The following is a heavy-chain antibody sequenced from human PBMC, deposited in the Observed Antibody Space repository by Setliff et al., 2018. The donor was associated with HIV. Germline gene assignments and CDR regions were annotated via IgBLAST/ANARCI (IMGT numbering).Heavy chain of an antibody. D-gene: IGHD6-6*01. J-gene: IGHJ4*02. CDR2: IYHSGST. CDR1: GGSISGSSYY. Sequence: SETLSLTCTVSGGSISGSSYYWGWIRQPPGKGLEWIGNIYHSGSTLYRPSLKSRVTMSVDTSKNQFSRKLNSVTAADTAVYHCARLSSYRSSSYYFDYWGQGALVTVSS. V-gene: IGHV4-39*01. CDR3: ARLSSYRSSSYYFDY.